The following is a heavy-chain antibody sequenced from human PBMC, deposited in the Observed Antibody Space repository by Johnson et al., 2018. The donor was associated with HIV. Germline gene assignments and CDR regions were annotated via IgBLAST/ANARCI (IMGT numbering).Heavy chain of an antibody. V-gene: IGHV3-30-3*01. Sequence: QVQLVESGGGLVKPGGSLRLPCAASGFTFSSYAMHWVRQAPGKGLEWVAVIADDGRNKNYADSVKGRCNISRDNYKYTLYLQMNSLRAEDTAIYYCARAQLLADDAFNNWGQGTMVTVSS. CDR3: ARAQLLADDAFNN. D-gene: IGHD6-6*01. CDR2: IADDGRNK. CDR1: GFTFSSYA. J-gene: IGHJ3*02.